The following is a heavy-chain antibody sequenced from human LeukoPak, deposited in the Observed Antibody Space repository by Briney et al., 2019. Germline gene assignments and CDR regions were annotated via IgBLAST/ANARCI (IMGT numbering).Heavy chain of an antibody. D-gene: IGHD3-10*01. CDR2: IYYSGST. CDR1: GGSFSSYF. Sequence: PSETLSLTCTVSGGSFSSYFWSWIRQPPGKGLGWIGYIYYSGSTTYNPSLKSRVTISVDTSKNQFSLKLSSVTAADTAVYYCARGEYYYGSGFGSRYYYMDVWGKGTTVTISS. CDR3: ARGEYYYGSGFGSRYYYMDV. V-gene: IGHV4-59*01. J-gene: IGHJ6*03.